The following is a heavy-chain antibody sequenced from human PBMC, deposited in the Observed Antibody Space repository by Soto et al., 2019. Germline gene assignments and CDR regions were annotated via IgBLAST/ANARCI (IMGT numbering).Heavy chain of an antibody. J-gene: IGHJ4*02. Sequence: QVQLVQSGAEVKKPGASVKVSCKASGYTFTSYDINWVRQATGQGLEWMGWMNPNSGNTGYAQKFQGSATMNRITSISTAYRALSSLRSEDTAVCYCARTLYGDHVDYWGQGTLVTVSS. CDR2: MNPNSGNT. V-gene: IGHV1-8*01. CDR3: ARTLYGDHVDY. CDR1: GYTFTSYD. D-gene: IGHD4-17*01.